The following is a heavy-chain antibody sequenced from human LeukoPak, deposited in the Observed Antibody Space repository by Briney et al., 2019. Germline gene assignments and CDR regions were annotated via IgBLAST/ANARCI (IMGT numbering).Heavy chain of an antibody. CDR2: IYYSGST. Sequence: PSETLSLTCTVSGGSISSYYWSWIRQPPGKGQEWIGYIYYSGSTNYNPSLKSRVTISVDTSKNQFSLKLSSVTAADTAVYYCARDGLYCSGGSCYPYYFDYWGQGTLVTVSS. V-gene: IGHV4-59*01. CDR3: ARDGLYCSGGSCYPYYFDY. D-gene: IGHD2-15*01. J-gene: IGHJ4*02. CDR1: GGSISSYY.